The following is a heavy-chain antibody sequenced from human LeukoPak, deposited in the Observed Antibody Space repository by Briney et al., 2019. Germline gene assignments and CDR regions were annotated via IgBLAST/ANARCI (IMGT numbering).Heavy chain of an antibody. CDR2: ISGTGGST. J-gene: IGHJ4*02. CDR3: ANVDSTGRGY. V-gene: IGHV3-23*01. CDR1: GFTFSSYA. D-gene: IGHD3-9*01. Sequence: PGGSLRLSCAASGFTFSSYAMSWVRQAPGKGLEWVSGISGTGGSTYYADSVKGRFTIFRDNSKNTLYLQMNSLRAEDTAVYYCANVDSTGRGYWGQGTLVTVSS.